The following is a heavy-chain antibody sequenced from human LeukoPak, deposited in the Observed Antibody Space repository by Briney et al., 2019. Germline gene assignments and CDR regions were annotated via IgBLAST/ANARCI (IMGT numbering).Heavy chain of an antibody. V-gene: IGHV4-34*01. CDR1: GGSFSGHY. CDR2: INHSGST. J-gene: IGHJ4*02. D-gene: IGHD3-10*01. Sequence: SETLSLTCAVYGGSFSGHYWSWIRQPPGKGLEWIGEINHSGSTNYNPSLKSRVTISVDTSKNQFSLKLSSVTAADTAVYYCARRGPGLWFGELLHRYFDYWGQGTLVTVSS. CDR3: ARRGPGLWFGELLHRYFDY.